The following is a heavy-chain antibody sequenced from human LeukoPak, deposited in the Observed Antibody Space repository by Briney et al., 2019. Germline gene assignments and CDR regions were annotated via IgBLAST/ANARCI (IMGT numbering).Heavy chain of an antibody. J-gene: IGHJ6*02. CDR3: ARTTYYNFWSDYYYGMDV. V-gene: IGHV3-30-3*01. Sequence: GGSLRLSCAASGFTFSSYSMHWVRQAPGKGLEWVAVLLYDGSSRYYADPVKGRFTISRDNSKNTLHLQMNSLKAEDTAVYYCARTTYYNFWSDYYYGMDVWGQGTTVTVSS. D-gene: IGHD3-3*01. CDR2: LLYDGSSR. CDR1: GFTFSSYS.